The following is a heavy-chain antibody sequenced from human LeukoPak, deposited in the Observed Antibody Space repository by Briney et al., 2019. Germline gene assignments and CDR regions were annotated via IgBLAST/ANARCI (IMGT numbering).Heavy chain of an antibody. D-gene: IGHD6-13*01. J-gene: IGHJ6*03. CDR2: VYYSGST. Sequence: PSETLSLTCTVSGGSISSSSYYWGWIRQPPGKGLEWIGSVYYSGSTYYNPSLKSRVTISVDTSKNQFSLKLSSVTAADTAVYYCARAPYSSSWLYYYYYYMDVWGKGTTVTISS. CDR1: GGSISSSSYY. V-gene: IGHV4-39*01. CDR3: ARAPYSSSWLYYYYYYMDV.